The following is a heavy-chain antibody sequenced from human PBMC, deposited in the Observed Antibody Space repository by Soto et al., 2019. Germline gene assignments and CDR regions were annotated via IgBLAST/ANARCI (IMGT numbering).Heavy chain of an antibody. J-gene: IGHJ3*02. D-gene: IGHD1-26*01. V-gene: IGHV3-74*01. CDR2: SNSDGSST. CDR3: SRDFGEVGATAVFDI. CDR1: GFTLNIYW. Sequence: EVQLVESGGGLVQPGGSLRLSCAASGFTLNIYWMHWVRQAPGKGLEWVSRSNSDGSSTSYADFVEGRFTISRDNAKNTLYLQMNSLRADDTAVYYCSRDFGEVGATAVFDIWGHGTTVTVSS.